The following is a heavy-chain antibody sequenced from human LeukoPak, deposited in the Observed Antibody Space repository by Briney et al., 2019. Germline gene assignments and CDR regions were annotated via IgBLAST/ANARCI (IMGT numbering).Heavy chain of an antibody. Sequence: GESLKISCKGSGYNFANYWIGWVRQVPGKGLEWMGIIFPGDSDVRYSPSFQGQLTISADKSINTAYLHWSSLKASDTAVYYCATGGIYSSNFDYWGQGTLVTVPS. D-gene: IGHD5-18*01. CDR3: ATGGIYSSNFDY. V-gene: IGHV5-51*01. J-gene: IGHJ4*02. CDR1: GYNFANYW. CDR2: IFPGDSDV.